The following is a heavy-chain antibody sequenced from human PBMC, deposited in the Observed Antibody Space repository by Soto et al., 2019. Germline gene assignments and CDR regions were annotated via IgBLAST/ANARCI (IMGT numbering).Heavy chain of an antibody. V-gene: IGHV1-69*13. J-gene: IGHJ4*02. CDR1: GGTFSSYA. CDR3: ARGPAPPVAGTSGY. D-gene: IGHD6-19*01. Sequence: SVKVSCKASGGTFSSYAISWVRQAPGQGLEWMGGIIPIFGTANYAQKFQGRVTITADESTSTAYMELSSLRSEDTAVYYCARGPAPPVAGTSGYWGQGTLVTVPS. CDR2: IIPIFGTA.